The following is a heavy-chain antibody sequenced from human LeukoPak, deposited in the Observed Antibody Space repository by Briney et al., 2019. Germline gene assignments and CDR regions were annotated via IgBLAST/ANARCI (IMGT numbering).Heavy chain of an antibody. CDR1: GYTYTGYD. Sequence: ASVKVSCKATGYTYTGYDSNWVRQATGQRREWMGWMNPNSGNTGYAHKFQGRVTTTRKTSISTAHMELSSLRSEDTAVYYCARSGYCSGGSCYGWFDPWGQGTLVTVSS. J-gene: IGHJ5*02. CDR3: ARSGYCSGGSCYGWFDP. V-gene: IGHV1-8*01. CDR2: MNPNSGNT. D-gene: IGHD2-15*01.